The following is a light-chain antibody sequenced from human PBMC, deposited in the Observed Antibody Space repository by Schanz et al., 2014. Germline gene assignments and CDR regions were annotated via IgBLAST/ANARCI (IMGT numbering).Light chain of an antibody. Sequence: DIEMTQSPSSLSASVGDRVTITCRASQDISTFLAWFRNRPGKVPDLLIYHASILISGVPSRFSGSGSGTDFNLTISSLQPEDGATYYCQRYNGISVFGPGTKVEMK. CDR3: QRYNGISV. CDR1: QDISTF. V-gene: IGKV1-27*01. J-gene: IGKJ3*01. CDR2: HAS.